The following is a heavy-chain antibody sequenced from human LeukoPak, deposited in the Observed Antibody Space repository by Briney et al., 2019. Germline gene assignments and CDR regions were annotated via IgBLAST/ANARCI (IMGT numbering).Heavy chain of an antibody. CDR3: TRVTTNGYFEY. V-gene: IGHV3-7*04. D-gene: IGHD1-1*01. CDR1: GFTFSSFW. Sequence: GGSLRLSCAASGFTFSSFWMAWVRQAPGKGLEWVANIKYDESERHHVDSVEGRFTISRDNAKNSLYLQMNSLRAEDTAVYFCTRVTTNGYFEYWGQGTLVTVSS. CDR2: IKYDESER. J-gene: IGHJ4*02.